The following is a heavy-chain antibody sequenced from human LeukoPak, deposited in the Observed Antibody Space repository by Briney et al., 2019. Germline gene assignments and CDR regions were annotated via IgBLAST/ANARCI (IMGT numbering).Heavy chain of an antibody. CDR2: ISSSSSYI. D-gene: IGHD2-2*01. CDR3: ARDLGLYCSSTSCYPG. CDR1: GFTFSGYS. Sequence: PGGSLRLSCAASGFTFSGYSMNWVRQAPGKGLEWVSSISSSSSYIYYADSVKGRFTISRDNAKNSLYLQMNSLRAEDTAVYYCARDLGLYCSSTSCYPGWGQGTLVIVSS. J-gene: IGHJ4*02. V-gene: IGHV3-21*01.